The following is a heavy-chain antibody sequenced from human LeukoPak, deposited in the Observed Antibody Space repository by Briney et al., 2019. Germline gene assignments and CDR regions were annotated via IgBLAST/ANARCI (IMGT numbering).Heavy chain of an antibody. CDR2: ISSSSSYI. D-gene: IGHD3-22*01. CDR3: AKDGYYDSSGY. CDR1: GFTFTTYS. J-gene: IGHJ4*02. V-gene: IGHV3-21*04. Sequence: KPGGSLRLSCAASGFTFTTYSMNWVRQAPGKGLEWVSSISSSSSYIYYADSVKGRFTISRDNSKNTLYLQMNSLRAEDTAVYYCAKDGYYDSSGYWGQGTLVTVSS.